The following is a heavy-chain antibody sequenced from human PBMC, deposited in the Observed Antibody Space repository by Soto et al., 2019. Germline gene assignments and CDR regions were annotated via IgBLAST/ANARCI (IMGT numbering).Heavy chain of an antibody. CDR2: IIPIFGTA. CDR1: GGTFSSYA. J-gene: IGHJ6*02. Sequence: QVQLVQSGAEVKKPGSSVKVSCKASGGTFSSYAISWVRQAPGQGLEWMGGIIPIFGTADYAQKFQGRVTINADESTSTAYMERSSLRSEDTAVYYCARHVPAAGYYYGMDVWGQGTTVTVSS. D-gene: IGHD2-2*01. CDR3: ARHVPAAGYYYGMDV. V-gene: IGHV1-69*12.